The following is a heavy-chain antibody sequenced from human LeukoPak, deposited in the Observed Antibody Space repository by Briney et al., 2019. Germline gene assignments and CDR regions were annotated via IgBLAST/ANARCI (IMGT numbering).Heavy chain of an antibody. CDR2: IYSGGST. CDR3: ARGGGIGSSKGGWFDP. V-gene: IGHV3-66*01. J-gene: IGHJ5*02. CDR1: GFTVSSNY. Sequence: GGSLRLSCAASGFTVSSNYMSWVRQAPGKGLEWVSVIYSGGSTYYADSVKGRFTISRDNSKNTLNLQMNSLRAEDTAVYYCARGGGIGSSKGGWFDPWGQGTLVTVSS. D-gene: IGHD6-13*01.